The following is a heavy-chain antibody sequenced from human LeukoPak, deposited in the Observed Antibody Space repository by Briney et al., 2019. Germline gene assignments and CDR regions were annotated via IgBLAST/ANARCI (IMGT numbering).Heavy chain of an antibody. D-gene: IGHD3-10*01. Sequence: GGSLRLSCAASGFTFSSYSMNWVRQAPGKGLEWVAVIWYDGSNKYYADSVKGRFTISRDNSKNTLYLQMNSLRAEDTAVYYCAREVGITMVRGGLDYWGQGTLVTVSS. V-gene: IGHV3-33*08. J-gene: IGHJ4*02. CDR2: IWYDGSNK. CDR3: AREVGITMVRGGLDY. CDR1: GFTFSSYS.